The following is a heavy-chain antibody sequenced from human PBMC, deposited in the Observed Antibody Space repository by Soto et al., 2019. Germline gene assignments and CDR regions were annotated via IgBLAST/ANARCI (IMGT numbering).Heavy chain of an antibody. CDR1: GFTFSSYA. D-gene: IGHD6-6*01. V-gene: IGHV3-23*01. CDR2: ISGSGGST. Sequence: EVQLLESGGGLVQPGGSLRLSCAASGFTFSSYAMSWVRQAPGKGLEWVSAISGSGGSTYYADSVKGRFTISRDNSKHTLFQQMNSRRAENTAVYYCATGKEIMAARDSDHVFDYWGKGTLVTVSS. CDR3: ATGKEIMAARDSDHVFDY. J-gene: IGHJ4*02.